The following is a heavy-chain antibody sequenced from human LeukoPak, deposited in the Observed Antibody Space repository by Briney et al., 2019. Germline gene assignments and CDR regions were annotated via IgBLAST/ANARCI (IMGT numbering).Heavy chain of an antibody. CDR2: ISGGGNT. CDR3: AKDGQLGSSDAFDI. CDR1: GSTFSNYA. V-gene: IGHV3-23*01. D-gene: IGHD1-1*01. Sequence: GGSLRPSCQASGSTFSNYAMGWVRQAPGKGLEWVSTISGGGNTFYADSVKGRFTISRDNSKNTAYLQMNSLRAEDTALYYCAKDGQLGSSDAFDIWGRGTMVTVSS. J-gene: IGHJ3*02.